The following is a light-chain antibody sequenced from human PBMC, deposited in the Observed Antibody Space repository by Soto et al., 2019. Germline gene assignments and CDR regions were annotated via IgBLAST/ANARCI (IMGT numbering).Light chain of an antibody. Sequence: QSALTQPASVSGSPGQSITISCTGTTSDVGGYNYVSWYQQHPGKAPKLMIYEVSNRPSGVSHRFSGSKSGNTASLTISGLQAEDEADYYCSSYTSSNTWEFGGGTKLTVL. J-gene: IGLJ3*02. CDR2: EVS. CDR1: TSDVGGYNY. V-gene: IGLV2-14*01. CDR3: SSYTSSNTWE.